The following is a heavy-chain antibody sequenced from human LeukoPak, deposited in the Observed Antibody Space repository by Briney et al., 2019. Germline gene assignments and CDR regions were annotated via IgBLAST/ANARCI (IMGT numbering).Heavy chain of an antibody. J-gene: IGHJ5*02. Sequence: SVKVSCKASGYTFTSYGISWVRQAPGQGLEWMGGIIPIFGTANYAQKFQGRVTITADESTSTAYMELSSLRSEDTAVYYCAKARDGYNFGWFDPWGQGTLVTVSS. V-gene: IGHV1-69*13. CDR3: AKARDGYNFGWFDP. CDR2: IIPIFGTA. CDR1: GYTFTSYG. D-gene: IGHD5-24*01.